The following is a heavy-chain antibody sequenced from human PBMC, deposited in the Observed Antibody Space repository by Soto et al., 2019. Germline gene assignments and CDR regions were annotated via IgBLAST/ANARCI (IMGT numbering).Heavy chain of an antibody. J-gene: IGHJ6*02. CDR1: GGSFSGYY. Sequence: QVQLQQWGAGLLKPSETLSLNCAVYGGSFSGYYWSWIRQPPGKGLEWIGEINHRGSINYNPSLKSRVTMSVDTSKNQFSLKLNSVTAADTAVFYCARGSRIRIPAASGRDYYYHGVDVWGQGTAVTVSS. D-gene: IGHD2-15*01. CDR2: INHRGSI. V-gene: IGHV4-34*01. CDR3: ARGSRIRIPAASGRDYYYHGVDV.